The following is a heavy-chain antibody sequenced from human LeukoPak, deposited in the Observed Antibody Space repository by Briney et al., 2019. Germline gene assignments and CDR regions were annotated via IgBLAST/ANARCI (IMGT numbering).Heavy chain of an antibody. J-gene: IGHJ4*02. CDR3: ARGDYETHGYQTR. CDR2: INTNTGNP. CDR1: GYAFTNYA. D-gene: IGHD3-22*01. V-gene: IGHV7-4-1*02. Sequence: ASVKVSCKASGYAFTNYAIQWVRQAPGQGLEWMGWINTNTGNPTYAQGFTGRFVFSLDTSVSTAYLQISSLKADDTAMYYCARGDYETHGYQTRWGQGTLVTVSS.